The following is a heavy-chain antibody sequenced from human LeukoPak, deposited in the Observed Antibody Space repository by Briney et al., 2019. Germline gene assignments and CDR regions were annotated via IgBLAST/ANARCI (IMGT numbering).Heavy chain of an antibody. CDR1: GYTFTSYG. J-gene: IGHJ6*03. CDR3: ARDMSKLLDYYYYMDV. V-gene: IGHV1-18*01. D-gene: IGHD3-3*01. Sequence: ASVKVSCKASGYTFTSYGISWVRQAPGQGPEWMGWISAYSTYNGNTNYAQRFQGRVTMTRDTSISTAYMELSRLRSDDTAVYYCARDMSKLLDYYYYMDVWGKGTTVTVSS. CDR2: ISAYSTYNGNT.